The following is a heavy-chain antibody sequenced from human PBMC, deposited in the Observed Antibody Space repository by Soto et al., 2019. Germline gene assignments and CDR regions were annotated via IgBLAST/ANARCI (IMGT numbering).Heavy chain of an antibody. D-gene: IGHD1-26*01. CDR2: INDANGDT. CDR1: RYTFTSYA. CDR3: GRSVVGATGEILYNAMDV. Sequence: QVQLVQSGAEVKKPGASVQVSCKASRYTFTSYALHWVRQARGERPEWMGWINDANGDTKYSKKFQGRVTITRDTSASTGYMELSSLRSEDTAVYYCGRSVVGATGEILYNAMDVWGQGTTVTVSS. J-gene: IGHJ6*02. V-gene: IGHV1-3*01.